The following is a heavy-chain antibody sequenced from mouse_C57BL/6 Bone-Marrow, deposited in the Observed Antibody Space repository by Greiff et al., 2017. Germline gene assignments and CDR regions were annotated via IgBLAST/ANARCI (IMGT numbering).Heavy chain of an antibody. V-gene: IGHV1-55*01. CDR1: GYTFTSYW. J-gene: IGHJ1*03. CDR2: IYPGSGST. D-gene: IGHD1-1*01. Sequence: QVQLQQPGAELVKPGASVKMSCKASGYTFTSYWITWVKQRPGQGLEWIGDIYPGSGSTNNNEKFKSKATLTVDTSSSTAYMQLSSLTSEDSAVYYCAYITTVVAADWYFDVWGTGTTVTVSS. CDR3: AYITTVVAADWYFDV.